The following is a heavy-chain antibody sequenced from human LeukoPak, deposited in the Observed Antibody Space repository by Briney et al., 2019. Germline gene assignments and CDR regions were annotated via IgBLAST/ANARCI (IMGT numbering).Heavy chain of an antibody. D-gene: IGHD3-22*01. CDR1: GFTFSSYA. Sequence: PGRSLRLSCAASGFTFSSYAMHWVRQAPGKGLEWVAVMSYDGSNKYYADSVKGRFTISRDNSKNTLYLQMNSLRAEDTAVYYCARDQPYYYDSSGPPSAFDIWGQETMVTVSS. CDR2: MSYDGSNK. CDR3: ARDQPYYYDSSGPPSAFDI. J-gene: IGHJ3*02. V-gene: IGHV3-30*04.